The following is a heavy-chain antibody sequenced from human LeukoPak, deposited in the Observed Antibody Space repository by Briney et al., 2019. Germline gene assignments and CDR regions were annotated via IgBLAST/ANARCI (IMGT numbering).Heavy chain of an antibody. V-gene: IGHV3-7*03. CDR3: AKDSRALRGSGWYYFDY. CDR2: IKQDGSEK. Sequence: GGSLRLSCAASGFTFSSYWMSWVRQAPGKGLEWVANIKQDGSEKYYVDSVKGRFTISRDNAKNSLYLQMNSLRAEDTAIYYCAKDSRALRGSGWYYFDYWGQGTLVTVSS. CDR1: GFTFSSYW. D-gene: IGHD6-19*01. J-gene: IGHJ4*02.